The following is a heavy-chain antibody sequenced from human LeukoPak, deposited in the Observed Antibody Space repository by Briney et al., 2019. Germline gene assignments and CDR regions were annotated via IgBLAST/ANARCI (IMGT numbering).Heavy chain of an antibody. CDR2: INHSRST. V-gene: IGHV4-34*01. CDR1: GGSFSGYY. CDR3: AGVAGRFYY. D-gene: IGHD6-19*01. Sequence: SETLSLTCAVYGGSFSGYYWNWIRQPPGKGLEWIGEINHSRSTNYNPSLKSRVTISVDTSKNQFSLKLSSVTAADTAVYYCAGVAGRFYYWGQGTLVTVSS. J-gene: IGHJ4*02.